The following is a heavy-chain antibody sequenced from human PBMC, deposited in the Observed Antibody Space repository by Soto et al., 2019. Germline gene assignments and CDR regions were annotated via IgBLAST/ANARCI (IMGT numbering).Heavy chain of an antibody. D-gene: IGHD4-17*01. V-gene: IGHV1-69*08. CDR1: GGTFSSYT. J-gene: IGHJ5*01. CDR3: ARDGGGGDYENWFDS. Sequence: QVQLVQSGAEVKKPGSSVKVSCKASGGTFSSYTISWVRQAPGQGLEWMGRIIPILGIANYAQKFQGRVTISADKSTSTAYMELSSLRSEDTAGYYCARDGGGGDYENWFDSWGQGTLVTVSS. CDR2: IIPILGIA.